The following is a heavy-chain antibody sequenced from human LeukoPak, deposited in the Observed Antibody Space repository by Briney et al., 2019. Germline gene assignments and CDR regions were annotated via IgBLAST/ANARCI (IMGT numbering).Heavy chain of an antibody. CDR2: ISSSSSTI. CDR1: GFTFSSYS. V-gene: IGHV3-48*01. Sequence: PGGSLRLSCAASGFTFSSYSMNWVRQAPGKGLEWVSYISSSSSTIYYADSVKGRFTISRDNAKNSLYLQMNSLRAEDTAVYYCARTYYYDSSGYPNWLDPWGQGTLVTVSS. D-gene: IGHD3-22*01. CDR3: ARTYYYDSSGYPNWLDP. J-gene: IGHJ5*02.